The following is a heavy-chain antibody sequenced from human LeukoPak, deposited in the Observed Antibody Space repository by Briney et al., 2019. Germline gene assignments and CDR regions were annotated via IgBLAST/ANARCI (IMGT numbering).Heavy chain of an antibody. V-gene: IGHV3-33*01. J-gene: IGHJ4*02. CDR2: IWYDGSNK. D-gene: IGHD1-26*01. Sequence: AGGSLRLSCAASGFTFSSYGMHWVRQAPGKGLEWVAVIWYDGSNKYCADSVKGRFTISRDNSKNTLYLQMNSLRAEDTAVYYCARIDASGSYHFDYWGQGTLVTVSS. CDR3: ARIDASGSYHFDY. CDR1: GFTFSSYG.